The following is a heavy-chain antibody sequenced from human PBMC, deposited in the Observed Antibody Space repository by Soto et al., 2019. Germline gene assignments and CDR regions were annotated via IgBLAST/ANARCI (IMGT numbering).Heavy chain of an antibody. CDR3: ARDPSIVVVTAPDY. D-gene: IGHD2-21*02. CDR2: ISSSGSTI. Sequence: GGSLRLSCAASGFTVSEHFMDWVRQAPGKGLEWVSYISSSGSTIYYADSVKGRFTISRDNAKNSLYLQMNSLRAEDTAVYYCARDPSIVVVTAPDYWGQGTLVTVSS. CDR1: GFTVSEHF. J-gene: IGHJ4*02. V-gene: IGHV3-11*01.